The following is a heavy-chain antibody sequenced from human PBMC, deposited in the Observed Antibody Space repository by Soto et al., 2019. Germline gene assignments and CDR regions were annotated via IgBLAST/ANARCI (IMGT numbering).Heavy chain of an antibody. J-gene: IGHJ4*02. V-gene: IGHV1-8*01. Sequence: QVQLVQSGAEVKKPGASVKVSCKASGYTFTSYDVNWVRQATGLGLEWMGWMNPNSGSTGYAQKFQGRVTMTRNTSISTAYMELSSLRSEDTAVYYCARVDENGDYVPFDYWGQGTLVTVSS. CDR1: GYTFTSYD. CDR2: MNPNSGST. CDR3: ARVDENGDYVPFDY. D-gene: IGHD4-17*01.